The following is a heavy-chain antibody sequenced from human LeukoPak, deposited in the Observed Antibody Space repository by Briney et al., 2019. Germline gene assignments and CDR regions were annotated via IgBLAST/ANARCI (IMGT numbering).Heavy chain of an antibody. CDR2: ISGHDGNT. CDR1: GYTFTSYG. J-gene: IGHJ4*02. Sequence: ASVKVSCKASGYTFTSYGFSWVRQAPGQGLEWVGWISGHDGNTKYAQKYQGRVTLTRDTSTSTVYMELSSLRSDDTAVYYCARDQRSLDYWGQGTLVTVSS. V-gene: IGHV1-18*01. CDR3: ARDQRSLDY.